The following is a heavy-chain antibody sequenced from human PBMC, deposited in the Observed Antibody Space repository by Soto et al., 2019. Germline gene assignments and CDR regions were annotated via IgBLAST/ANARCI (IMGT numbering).Heavy chain of an antibody. J-gene: IGHJ4*02. Sequence: LRLSCAASGFTFSSYDMHWVRQAPGKGLEWVAVISYDGSNKYYADSVKGRFTISRDNSKNTLYLQMNSLRGEDTAVYYCAKGAQYSSSWYRSFYFDYWGQGTLVTVSS. CDR3: AKGAQYSSSWYRSFYFDY. CDR1: GFTFSSYD. D-gene: IGHD6-13*01. V-gene: IGHV3-30*18. CDR2: ISYDGSNK.